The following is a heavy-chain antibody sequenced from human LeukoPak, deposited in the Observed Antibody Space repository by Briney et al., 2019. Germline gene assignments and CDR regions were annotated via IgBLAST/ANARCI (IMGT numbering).Heavy chain of an antibody. D-gene: IGHD3-3*01. CDR3: AREDPYDFWSGYYLFDP. Sequence: KPSETLSLTCTVSGGSISSYYWSWIRQPAGKGLEWIGRIYTSGSTNYNPSLKSRVTMSVDTSKNQFSLKLSSVTAADTAVYYCAREDPYDFWSGYYLFDPWGQGTPVTVSS. CDR2: IYTSGST. CDR1: GGSISSYY. J-gene: IGHJ5*02. V-gene: IGHV4-4*07.